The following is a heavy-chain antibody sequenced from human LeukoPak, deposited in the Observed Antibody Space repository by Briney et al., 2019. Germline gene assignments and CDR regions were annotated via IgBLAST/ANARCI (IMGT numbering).Heavy chain of an antibody. Sequence: GGSLRLSCAASGFTFSSYAMSWVRQAPGKGLEWVSAISGSGGSTYYANSAKGRFTISRDISKNTLYLQMNSLRVEDTAIYFCASGIQLWHYYFNYWGQGTLVTVSS. CDR2: ISGSGGST. CDR1: GFTFSSYA. D-gene: IGHD5-18*01. J-gene: IGHJ4*02. CDR3: ASGIQLWHYYFNY. V-gene: IGHV3-23*01.